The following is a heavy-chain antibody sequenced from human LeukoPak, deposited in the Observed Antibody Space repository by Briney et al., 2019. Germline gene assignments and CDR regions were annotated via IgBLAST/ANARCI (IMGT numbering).Heavy chain of an antibody. Sequence: GGSLRLSCAASGFTFSDYYMSWIRQAPGKGLEWVPYISSSGSTIYYADSVKGRFTISRDSAKNSLYLQMNSLRAEDTAVYYCARDPYSHYGMDVWGQGTTVTVSS. CDR1: GFTFSDYY. D-gene: IGHD2-21*01. CDR2: ISSSGSTI. V-gene: IGHV3-11*01. J-gene: IGHJ6*02. CDR3: ARDPYSHYGMDV.